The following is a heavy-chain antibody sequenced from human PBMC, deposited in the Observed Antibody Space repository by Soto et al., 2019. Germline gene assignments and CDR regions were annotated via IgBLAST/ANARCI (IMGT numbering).Heavy chain of an antibody. Sequence: EVQLVESGGGLVQPGGSLRLSCAASGFTVSSNYMSWVRQPPGKGLEWVSLIQSGGPTYYADSVKGRFTISRDTSENTVHLQMDSLRAADTAVSYCARDDVLCDGGRCYGVPLDVLGKGTTVTVSS. D-gene: IGHD2-15*01. J-gene: IGHJ6*04. V-gene: IGHV3-66*01. CDR2: IQSGGPT. CDR3: ARDDVLCDGGRCYGVPLDV. CDR1: GFTVSSNY.